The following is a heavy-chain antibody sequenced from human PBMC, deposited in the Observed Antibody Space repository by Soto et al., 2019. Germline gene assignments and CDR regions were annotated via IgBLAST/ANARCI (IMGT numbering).Heavy chain of an antibody. CDR1: GGSTTSGDQY. CDR3: ARELPQRQGRNMDV. CDR2: INHRGSL. Sequence: PSETLSLTCTVTGGSTTSGDQYWTWIRHRPGGGLEWFGYINHRGSLYYNPSLKSRVSMSVDTSKNQFSLNLSSVTAADTAVYYCARELPQRQGRNMDVWGQGTTVTVSS. D-gene: IGHD1-1*01. J-gene: IGHJ6*02. V-gene: IGHV4-31*03.